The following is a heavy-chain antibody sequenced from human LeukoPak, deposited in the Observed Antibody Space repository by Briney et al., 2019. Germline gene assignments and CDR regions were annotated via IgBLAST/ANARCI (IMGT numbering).Heavy chain of an antibody. CDR2: IYYSGST. V-gene: IGHV4-31*03. J-gene: IGHJ4*02. CDR1: GDSISSDGYY. Sequence: SETLSLTCTVSGDSISSDGYYWSWIRQHPGKGLEWIGYIYYSGSTYYSTSLKSRLIISVDTSKNQFSLKLSSVTAADTAVYFCARIIVAGTVDYWGQGILVTVSS. CDR3: ARIIVAGTVDY. D-gene: IGHD6-19*01.